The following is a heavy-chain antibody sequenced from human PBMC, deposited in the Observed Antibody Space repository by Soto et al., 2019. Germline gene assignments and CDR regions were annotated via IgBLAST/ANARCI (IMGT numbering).Heavy chain of an antibody. CDR1: GYTFTSYA. V-gene: IGHV1-3*01. Sequence: ASVKVSCKASGYTFTSYAMHWVRQAPGQRLEWMGWINAGNGNTKYSQKFQGRVTITRDTSTTTAYMELKSLRSDDTAVYYCARVSGNFWSGYYNLDYWGQGALVTVSS. CDR3: ARVSGNFWSGYYNLDY. CDR2: INAGNGNT. D-gene: IGHD3-3*01. J-gene: IGHJ4*02.